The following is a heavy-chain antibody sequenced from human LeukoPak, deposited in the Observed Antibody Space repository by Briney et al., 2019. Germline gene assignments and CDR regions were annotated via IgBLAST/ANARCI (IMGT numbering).Heavy chain of an antibody. CDR3: ARDSGYNTFDY. V-gene: IGHV3-7*03. D-gene: IGHD5-12*01. J-gene: IGHJ4*02. CDR1: GFTFSSSW. CDR2: IKEDGSEK. Sequence: GGSLRLSCAASGFTFSSSWMTWVRQAPGKGLEWVANIKEDGSEKNYVDSVKGRFTISRDNAKNSVYLEMNSLRAEDTAVYYRARDSGYNTFDYWGQGTLVTVSS.